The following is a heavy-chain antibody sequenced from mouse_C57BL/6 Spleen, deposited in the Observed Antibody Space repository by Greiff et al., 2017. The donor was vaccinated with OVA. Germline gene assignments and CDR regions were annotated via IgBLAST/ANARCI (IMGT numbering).Heavy chain of an antibody. CDR2: IYPGSGNT. D-gene: IGHD2-5*01. Sequence: QVQLQQSGAELVRPGASVKLSCKASGYTFTDYYINWVKQRPGQGLEWIARIYPGSGNTYYNEKFKGKATLTAEKSSSTAYMQLSSLPSEDSAVYFCARSGMYSNYDVSWFAYWGQGTLVTVSA. J-gene: IGHJ3*01. CDR1: GYTFTDYY. V-gene: IGHV1-76*01. CDR3: ARSGMYSNYDVSWFAY.